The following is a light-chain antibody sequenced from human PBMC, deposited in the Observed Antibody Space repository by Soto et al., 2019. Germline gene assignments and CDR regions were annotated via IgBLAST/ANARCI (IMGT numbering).Light chain of an antibody. CDR3: QQTAIPPYT. CDR1: QSIRSY. Sequence: DIPMTQSPSSLSASVGDRVIITCRSSQSIRSYLNWYQHKPGKAPKLQISAASSLQRGVASRFSGSGSGTDFTLIINSLHPEDVATYFCQQTAIPPYTFGQGTQLEI. J-gene: IGKJ2*01. V-gene: IGKV1-39*01. CDR2: AAS.